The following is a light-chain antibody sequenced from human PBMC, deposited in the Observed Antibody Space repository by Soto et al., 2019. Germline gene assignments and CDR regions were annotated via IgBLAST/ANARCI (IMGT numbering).Light chain of an antibody. V-gene: IGKV1-39*01. CDR3: QQSYSTPLT. CDR2: AAS. CDR1: QSISSN. J-gene: IGKJ3*01. Sequence: DIQMTQSPSSLSASVGDRVTITCRASQSISSNLNWYQQRQGKAPNLLIYAASNLQSGVPSRFSGSGYGTDFTFTISSLQPEDFAPYYCQQSYSTPLTFGAGPKVDI.